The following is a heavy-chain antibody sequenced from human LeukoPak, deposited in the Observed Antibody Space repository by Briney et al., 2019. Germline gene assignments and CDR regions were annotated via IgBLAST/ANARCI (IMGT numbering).Heavy chain of an antibody. CDR3: ARVPREGFSGSYHDY. V-gene: IGHV3-64*01. CDR1: GFTFSNYA. J-gene: IGHJ4*02. Sequence: PGGSLRLSCAASGFTFSNYAMHWVRQAPGKGLEYVSAISSNGGNTYYANSVKGRFTISRDNSKNTLYLQMGSLRAEDMARYYCARVPREGFSGSYHDYWGQGTLVTVSS. D-gene: IGHD1-26*01. CDR2: ISSNGGNT.